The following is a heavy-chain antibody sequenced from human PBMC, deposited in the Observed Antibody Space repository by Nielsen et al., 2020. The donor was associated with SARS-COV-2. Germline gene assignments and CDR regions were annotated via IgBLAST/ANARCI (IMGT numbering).Heavy chain of an antibody. J-gene: IGHJ4*02. Sequence: WIRQPPGKGLEWIGYIYYSGSTYYNPSLKSRVTISADRSKNQFSLKLSSVTAADTAVYYCARVYYYDSSGYYPAPFFDYWGQGTLVTVSS. CDR2: IYYSGST. D-gene: IGHD3-22*01. V-gene: IGHV4-30-4*01. CDR3: ARVYYYDSSGYYPAPFFDY.